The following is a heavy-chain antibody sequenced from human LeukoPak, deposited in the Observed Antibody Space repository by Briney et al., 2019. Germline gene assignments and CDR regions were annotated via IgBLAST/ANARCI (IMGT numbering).Heavy chain of an antibody. J-gene: IGHJ5*02. CDR1: GYTFTIYA. CDR2: INTNTGNP. V-gene: IGHV7-4-1*02. CDR3: ALLDLGWAIAARSNNWFDP. D-gene: IGHD6-6*01. Sequence: ASVKVSFTASGYTFTIYAMNWVRQAPGQGLEWMGWINTNTGNPTYAQGFTGRFVFSLDTSVSTAYLQISSLKAEDTAVYYCALLDLGWAIAARSNNWFDPWGQGTLVTVSS.